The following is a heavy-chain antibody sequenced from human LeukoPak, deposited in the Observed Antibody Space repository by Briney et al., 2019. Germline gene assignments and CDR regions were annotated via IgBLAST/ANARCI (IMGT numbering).Heavy chain of an antibody. J-gene: IGHJ5*02. D-gene: IGHD5-12*01. CDR1: GGTFSSYA. CDR3: ARVAVATTIAESNWFDP. V-gene: IGHV1-46*01. Sequence: GASVKVSCKASGGTFSSYAISWVRQAPGQGLEWMGIINPSGGSTSYAQKFQGRVTMTRDTSTSTVYMELSSLRSEDTAVYYCARVAVATTIAESNWFDPWGQGTLVTVSS. CDR2: INPSGGST.